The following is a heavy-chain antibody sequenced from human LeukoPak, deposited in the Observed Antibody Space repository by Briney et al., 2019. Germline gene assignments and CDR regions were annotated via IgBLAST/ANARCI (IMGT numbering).Heavy chain of an antibody. D-gene: IGHD1-14*01. CDR2: ISYDGSNK. CDR3: ARAASGESALLSRGNYYYYGMTS. Sequence: GGSLRLSCAASGFTFSSYAMHWVRQAPGKGLEWVAVISYDGSNKYYADSVKGRFTISRDNSKNTLYLQMNSLRAEDTAVYYCARAASGESALLSRGNYYYYGMTSGAKGPRSPSP. V-gene: IGHV3-30-3*01. CDR1: GFTFSSYA. J-gene: IGHJ6*02.